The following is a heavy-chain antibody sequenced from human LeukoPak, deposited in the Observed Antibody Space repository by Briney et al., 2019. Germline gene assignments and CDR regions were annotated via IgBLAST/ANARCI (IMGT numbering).Heavy chain of an antibody. CDR1: GFTFSSYW. D-gene: IGHD3-16*02. Sequence: GGSLRLSCAASGFTFSSYWMSWVRQAPGKGLEWVANIKQDGSEKYYVDSVKGRFTISRDNAKNSLYLQMNSLRAEDTAVYYCAREGRRYKVAKFDYWGQGPLVTLSS. CDR3: AREGRRYKVAKFDY. V-gene: IGHV3-7*01. CDR2: IKQDGSEK. J-gene: IGHJ4*02.